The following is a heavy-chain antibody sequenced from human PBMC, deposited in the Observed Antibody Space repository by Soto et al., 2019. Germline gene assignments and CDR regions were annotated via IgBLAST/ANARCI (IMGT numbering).Heavy chain of an antibody. CDR2: IHYSGST. Sequence: QVQLQESGPGLVKPSETLSLTCAVSGASSSTTYWWSWVRQSPGKGLEWIGEIHYSGSTNYNPSPKSRVTISLDKSKNQFSLNLNSVTAADTAMYYCTRSLLKSLDYWGQGTLVTVSS. CDR1: GASSSTTYW. V-gene: IGHV4-4*02. D-gene: IGHD3-9*01. J-gene: IGHJ4*02. CDR3: TRSLLKSLDY.